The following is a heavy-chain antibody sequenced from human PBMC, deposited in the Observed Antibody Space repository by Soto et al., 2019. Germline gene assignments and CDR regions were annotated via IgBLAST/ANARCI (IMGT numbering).Heavy chain of an antibody. V-gene: IGHV1-69*06. CDR3: ARVGGTGGYTYGLDY. CDR1: GGTFSSYA. D-gene: IGHD5-18*01. J-gene: IGHJ4*02. CDR2: IIPVFGTG. Sequence: QVQLVQSGADVKKPGSSVKVSCKASGGTFSSYAISWVRQAPGQGLEWMGGIIPVFGTGIYAQKFQGRVTITADKSTNTAYMELSSLRSEDTAVYFCARVGGTGGYTYGLDYWGQGTLVTVSS.